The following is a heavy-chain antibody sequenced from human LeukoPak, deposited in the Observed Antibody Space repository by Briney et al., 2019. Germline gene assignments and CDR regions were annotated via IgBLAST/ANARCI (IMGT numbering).Heavy chain of an antibody. Sequence: GESLKISCKGSGYNFTIYWIGWVRQMPGKGLEWMGIIYPGDSNTRYSPSFQGQVTISADKSISTAYPQWSSLKASDTAMYYCARHDFGDYVYFWGQGTLVTVSS. J-gene: IGHJ4*02. D-gene: IGHD4-17*01. CDR3: ARHDFGDYVYF. V-gene: IGHV5-51*01. CDR1: GYNFTIYW. CDR2: IYPGDSNT.